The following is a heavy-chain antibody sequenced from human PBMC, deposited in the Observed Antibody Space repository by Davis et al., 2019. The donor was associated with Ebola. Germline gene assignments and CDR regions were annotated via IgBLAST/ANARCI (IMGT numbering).Heavy chain of an antibody. V-gene: IGHV3-11*04. J-gene: IGHJ5*02. D-gene: IGHD6-6*01. Sequence: GESPKTLCAASGFTFSDYHLSWIRQAPGKGLEWVSSISSSGSTIYYADSVKGRFTISRDNAKNPLYLQMNSLRAEDTAVYHCARVSIAQLTWFDPWGQGTLVTVSS. CDR3: ARVSIAQLTWFDP. CDR1: GFTFSDYH. CDR2: ISSSGSTI.